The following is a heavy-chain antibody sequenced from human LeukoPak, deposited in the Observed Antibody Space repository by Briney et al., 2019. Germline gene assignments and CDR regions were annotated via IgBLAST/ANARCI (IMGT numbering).Heavy chain of an antibody. CDR1: GGSISSSSYY. Sequence: KPSETLSLTCTVSGGSISSSSYYWGWIRQPPGKGLEWIGSIYHSGSTYSNPSLKSRVTISVDTSKNQFSLKLSSVTAADTALYYCAKSLYYYDSSGNYGDDAFDIWGQGTMVTVSS. V-gene: IGHV4-39*07. J-gene: IGHJ3*02. CDR3: AKSLYYYDSSGNYGDDAFDI. D-gene: IGHD3-22*01. CDR2: IYHSGST.